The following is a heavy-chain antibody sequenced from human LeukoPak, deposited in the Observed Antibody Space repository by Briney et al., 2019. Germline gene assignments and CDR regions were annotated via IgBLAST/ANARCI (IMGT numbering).Heavy chain of an antibody. Sequence: PSETLSLTCTVSGGSISSYYWSWIRQPPGKGLEWIGYIYYRGSTDYNPSLKSRVIISVDTSKNHFSLKLTSVTAADTAVYYCGRVTRTGARVRGVIVIDPWGQGTLVTVSS. D-gene: IGHD3-10*01. CDR1: GGSISSYY. V-gene: IGHV4-59*06. CDR3: GRVTRTGARVRGVIVIDP. J-gene: IGHJ5*02. CDR2: IYYRGST.